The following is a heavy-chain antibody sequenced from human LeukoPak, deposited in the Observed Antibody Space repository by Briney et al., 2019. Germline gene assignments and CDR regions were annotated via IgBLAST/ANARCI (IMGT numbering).Heavy chain of an antibody. CDR2: IYSTRTT. D-gene: IGHD3-10*01. CDR1: GFTVSSNY. V-gene: IGHV3-53*01. CDR3: ARDYKISVY. Sequence: GGSLRLSCAATGFTVSSNYMNWVRQAPGKGLEWVSVIYSTRTTYYADSVKGRFTISRDNAKNSLYLQMNSLRAEDTAVYYCARDYKISVYWGQGTLVTVSS. J-gene: IGHJ4*02.